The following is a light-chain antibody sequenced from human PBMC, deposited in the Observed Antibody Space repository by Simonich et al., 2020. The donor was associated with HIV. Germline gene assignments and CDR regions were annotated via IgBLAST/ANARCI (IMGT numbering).Light chain of an antibody. Sequence: EIVMTQSPATLSVSPGERATLSCRASQSVSSNLAWYQQKPGQAPRLLIYGASTRATGIPARFSGSGSGTEFTLTISSLQAEDVAVYYCQQYYDTPYSFGQGTKVEIK. CDR2: GAS. CDR1: QSVSSN. J-gene: IGKJ2*01. V-gene: IGKV3-15*01. CDR3: QQYYDTPYS.